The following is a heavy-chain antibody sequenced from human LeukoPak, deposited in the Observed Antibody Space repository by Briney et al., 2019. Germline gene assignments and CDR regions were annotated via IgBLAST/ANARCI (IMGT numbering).Heavy chain of an antibody. Sequence: ASVKVSCKASGYSFNRYGISWVRQAPGQGLEWMGWISAYDGNTNYLQKFQGRVTMTIDTSTSTAYMELRSLRSDDTAVYYYARDKVIASAGTPNWFDPWGQGTLVTVSS. V-gene: IGHV1-18*01. D-gene: IGHD6-13*01. CDR2: ISAYDGNT. CDR1: GYSFNRYG. CDR3: ARDKVIASAGTPNWFDP. J-gene: IGHJ5*02.